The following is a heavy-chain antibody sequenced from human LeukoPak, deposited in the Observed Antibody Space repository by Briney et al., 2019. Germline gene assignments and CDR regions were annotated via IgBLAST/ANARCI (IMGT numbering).Heavy chain of an antibody. CDR1: GCSISSYY. Sequence: GSLRLSCTVSGCSISSYYWSWIRQPPGKGLEWIGYIYYSGSTNYNPSLKSRVTISVDTSKNQFSLKLSSVTAADTAVYDCARGRQPAVADYWYFDLWGRGTLVTVTS. D-gene: IGHD6-19*01. J-gene: IGHJ2*01. CDR3: ARGRQPAVADYWYFDL. V-gene: IGHV4-59*01. CDR2: IYYSGST.